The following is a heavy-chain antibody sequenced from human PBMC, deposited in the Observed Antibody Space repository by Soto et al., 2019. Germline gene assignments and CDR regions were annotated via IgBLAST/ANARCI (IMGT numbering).Heavy chain of an antibody. V-gene: IGHV1-69*06. CDR1: GGTFSSYA. Sequence: SVKVSCKASGGTFSSYAISWVRQAPGQGLEWMGGIIPIFGTANYAQKFQGRVTITADKSTSTAYMELSSLRSEDTAVYYCARNPQNYYGSETWDQGTLVTVSS. D-gene: IGHD3-10*01. CDR2: IIPIFGTA. J-gene: IGHJ4*02. CDR3: ARNPQNYYGSET.